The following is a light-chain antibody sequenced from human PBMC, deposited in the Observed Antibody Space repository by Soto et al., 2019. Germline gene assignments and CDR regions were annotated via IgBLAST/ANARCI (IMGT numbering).Light chain of an antibody. V-gene: IGLV2-23*01. Sequence: QSALTQPASVSGSPGQSITVSCTDTNNDIGTSDLVSWYQQHPGKGPKLIIYDANKRPSGVSNRLSGSKSGNTASLTISVLQAEDEADYFCCSYSGSGTYVFGTGTKVTVL. CDR2: DAN. J-gene: IGLJ1*01. CDR3: CSYSGSGTYV. CDR1: NNDIGTSDL.